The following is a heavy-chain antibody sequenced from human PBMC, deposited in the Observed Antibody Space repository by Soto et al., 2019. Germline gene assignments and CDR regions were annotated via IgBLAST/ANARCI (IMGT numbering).Heavy chain of an antibody. D-gene: IGHD3-3*01. CDR3: ARGPAIFGVGVDAFDI. CDR2: ISGSGDIT. J-gene: IGHJ3*02. Sequence: EVQMLESGGGLVQPGGSLRLSCAASGFTLSSYALSWVRQAPGKGLEGVSGISGSGDITFDADSVRGRFTISRDNSMNTLYLQMNSRGVEDTAVYYCARGPAIFGVGVDAFDIWGQGTMATVSS. CDR1: GFTLSSYA. V-gene: IGHV3-23*01.